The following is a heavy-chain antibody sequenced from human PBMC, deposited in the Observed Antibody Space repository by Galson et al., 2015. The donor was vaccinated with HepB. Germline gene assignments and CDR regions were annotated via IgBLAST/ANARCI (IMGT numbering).Heavy chain of an antibody. Sequence: SLRLSCAASRFTFSSYAMTWVRQAPVKGLEWVSAISGLGSSSYYADSVNGRFTISRDNSQEQLCLQMTSLRAEDTAVYYCAPFRDTSLALDYWGQGTLVSVAS. J-gene: IGHJ4*02. CDR2: ISGLGSSS. V-gene: IGHV3-23*01. CDR1: RFTFSSYA. D-gene: IGHD5-18*01. CDR3: APFRDTSLALDY.